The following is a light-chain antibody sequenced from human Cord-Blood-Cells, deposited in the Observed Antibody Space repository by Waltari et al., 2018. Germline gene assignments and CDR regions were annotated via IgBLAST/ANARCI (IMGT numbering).Light chain of an antibody. J-gene: IGKJ5*01. V-gene: IGKV3-15*01. CDR1: QSASSN. CDR2: GAS. CDR3: QKQNNLPPVT. Sequence: EIVMTQSPPTLSVSSGERATISCRARQSASSNLAWYQQKPGQAPRPLIYGASTRATGIPARFSGSGSGTEFALTISSLQSKDFSVYYCQKQNNLPPVTFGQGTRLEIK.